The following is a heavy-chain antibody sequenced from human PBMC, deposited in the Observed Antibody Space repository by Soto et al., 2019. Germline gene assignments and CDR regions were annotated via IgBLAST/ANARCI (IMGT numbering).Heavy chain of an antibody. V-gene: IGHV3-48*01. CDR2: ISPSSGNI. Sequence: PGGSMRLSCAASGLTFSSYSMNWVSQAPRKGLEWVSYISPSSGNIHYADSVKGRFTISRDNAKNSLYLQMDSLRGEDTAVYYCARAAYNSGPGYWGQGTLVTVSS. D-gene: IGHD5-12*01. CDR3: ARAAYNSGPGY. J-gene: IGHJ4*02. CDR1: GLTFSSYS.